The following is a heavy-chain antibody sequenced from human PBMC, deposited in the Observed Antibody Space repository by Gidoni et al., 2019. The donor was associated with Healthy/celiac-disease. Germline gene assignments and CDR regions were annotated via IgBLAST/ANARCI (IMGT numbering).Heavy chain of an antibody. V-gene: IGHV3-21*01. J-gene: IGHJ5*02. CDR1: GFPLSSYS. D-gene: IGHD6-13*01. CDR3: ARDAQYSSSWYA. CDR2: ISSSSSYI. Sequence: EVQLVDSVGCLVKPGGALRLSCAPSGFPLSSYSMNWVRQAPGKGLEWVSSISSSSSYIYYADSVKGRFTISRDNAKNSLYLQMNSLRAEDTAVYYCARDAQYSSSWYAWGQGTLVTVSS.